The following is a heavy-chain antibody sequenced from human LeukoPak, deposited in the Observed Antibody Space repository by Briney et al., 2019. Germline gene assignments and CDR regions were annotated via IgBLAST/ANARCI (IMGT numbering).Heavy chain of an antibody. D-gene: IGHD3-10*01. CDR2: ISAYNDNT. CDR1: GYTFTSDG. V-gene: IGHV1-18*04. Sequence: ASLKVSCKASGYTFTSDGMNWVGQARGQGLEWMGWISAYNDNTNYAQKLQGRVTMTTDTSTSTAYMELRSLRSDDTAIYYCAGVVYGSGSSSRFDPWGQGTLVTVSS. CDR3: AGVVYGSGSSSRFDP. J-gene: IGHJ5*02.